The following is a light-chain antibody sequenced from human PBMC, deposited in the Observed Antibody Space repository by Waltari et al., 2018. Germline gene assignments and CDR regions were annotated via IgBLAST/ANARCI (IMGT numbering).Light chain of an antibody. V-gene: IGKV1-27*01. CDR1: QDISNS. CDR3: QKYNSVPYT. CDR2: AAS. J-gene: IGKJ2*01. Sequence: DIQMTQSPSSLSASVGDRVTITCRASQDISNSLAWYQQKPGKVPKLLISAASTLQSGVPSRFSVSGSGTDFTLTIGSLQPEDVATYYCQKYNSVPYTFGQGTKLEIK.